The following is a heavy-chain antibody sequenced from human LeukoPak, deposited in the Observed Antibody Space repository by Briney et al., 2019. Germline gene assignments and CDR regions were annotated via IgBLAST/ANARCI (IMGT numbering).Heavy chain of an antibody. CDR2: INSDGSWT. V-gene: IGHV3-74*01. Sequence: GRSLRLSCAASGNYWMHWVRQAPGKGLVWVSHINSDGSWTSYAASVKGRFTISKDNAKNTVYLQMNSLRAEDTAVYYCVSFYETYWGRGTLVTVSS. CDR1: GNYW. J-gene: IGHJ4*02. CDR3: VSFYETY. D-gene: IGHD2/OR15-2a*01.